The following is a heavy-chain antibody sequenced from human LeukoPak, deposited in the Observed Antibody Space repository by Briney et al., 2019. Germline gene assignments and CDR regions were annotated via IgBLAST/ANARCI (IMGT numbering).Heavy chain of an antibody. CDR2: INPNSGGT. V-gene: IGHV1-2*02. D-gene: IGHD1-14*01. CDR1: GYTFTGYY. J-gene: IGHJ6*03. CDR3: AREYKESYYYYYMDV. Sequence: ASVKVSCKASGYTFTGYYMHWVRQAPGQGLEWMGWINPNSGGTQYAQKFQGRVTMTRDTSISTVYMELSRLRSDDTAVYYCAREYKESYYYYYMDVWGKGTTVTVSS.